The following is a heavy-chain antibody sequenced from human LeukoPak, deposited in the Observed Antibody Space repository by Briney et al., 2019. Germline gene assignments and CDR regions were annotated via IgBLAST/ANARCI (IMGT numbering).Heavy chain of an antibody. CDR3: ALVYASSWFDP. V-gene: IGHV4-39*01. Sequence: PSGTLSLTCTVSGGSISSSSYYWGWIRQPPGKGLEWIGSIYYSGSTYYNPSLKSRVTISVDTSKNQFSLKLSSVTAADTAVYYCALVYASSWFDPWGQGILVIVSS. CDR2: IYYSGST. D-gene: IGHD2-8*01. CDR1: GGSISSSSYY. J-gene: IGHJ5*02.